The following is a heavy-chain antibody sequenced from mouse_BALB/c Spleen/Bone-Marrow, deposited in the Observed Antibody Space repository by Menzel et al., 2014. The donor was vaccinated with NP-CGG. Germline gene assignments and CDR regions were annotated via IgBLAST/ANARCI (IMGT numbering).Heavy chain of an antibody. J-gene: IGHJ3*01. CDR1: GFSLSTSGMG. V-gene: IGHV8-12*01. CDR2: IYWDDDK. Sequence: QVTLKVCGPGILQPSQTLSLTCSFSGFSLSTSGMGVSWIRQPSGKGLEWLAHIYWDDDKRYNPSLKSRLTISKDTSSNQVFLKITSVDTADTATYYCARSDGYYARFAYWGQGTLVTVSA. CDR3: ARSDGYYARFAY. D-gene: IGHD2-3*01.